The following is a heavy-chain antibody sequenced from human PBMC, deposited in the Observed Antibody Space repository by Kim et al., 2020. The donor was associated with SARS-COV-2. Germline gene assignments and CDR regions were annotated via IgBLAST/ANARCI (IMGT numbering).Heavy chain of an antibody. V-gene: IGHV1-69*13. CDR1: GGTFSRYA. CDR3: ARGFSYGFLNWFDP. Sequence: SVKVSCKASGGTFSRYAISWVRQAPGQGLEWMGGIIPIFGTANYAQKFQGRVTITADESTSTAYMELSSLRSEDTAVYYCARGFSYGFLNWFDPWGQGTLVTVSS. D-gene: IGHD5-18*01. CDR2: IIPIFGTA. J-gene: IGHJ5*02.